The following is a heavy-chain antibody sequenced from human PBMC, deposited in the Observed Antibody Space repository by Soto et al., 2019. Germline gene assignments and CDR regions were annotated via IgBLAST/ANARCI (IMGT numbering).Heavy chain of an antibody. CDR1: GGSFSGYY. J-gene: IGHJ6*02. CDR3: ARDLTPLYCSGGSCYSRGYYYGMDV. D-gene: IGHD2-15*01. Sequence: SETLSLPCAVYGGSFSGYYWSWIRQPPGMGLELIGEINHSGSTNYNPPLKSRITILVDTSKNQFSLKLSSVTAEDTAVYYCARDLTPLYCSGGSCYSRGYYYGMDVWGQGTTVTVSS. CDR2: INHSGST. V-gene: IGHV4-34*01.